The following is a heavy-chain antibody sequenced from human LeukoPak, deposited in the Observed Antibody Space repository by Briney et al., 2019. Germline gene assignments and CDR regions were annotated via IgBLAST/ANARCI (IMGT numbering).Heavy chain of an antibody. Sequence: GGSLRLSCAASGFLFSGDWMSWVRQAPGKGLEWVANINQDGSKKNYVDSVKGRFTISRDNAKNSLYLQMNSLRAEDTVVYYCARDGLPVALNYWGQGTLVTVSS. J-gene: IGHJ4*02. V-gene: IGHV3-7*01. D-gene: IGHD2-2*01. CDR1: GFLFSGDW. CDR2: INQDGSKK. CDR3: ARDGLPVALNY.